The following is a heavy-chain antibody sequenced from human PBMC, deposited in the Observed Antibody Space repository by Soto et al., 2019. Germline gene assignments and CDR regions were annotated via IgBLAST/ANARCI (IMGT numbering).Heavy chain of an antibody. CDR2: ISAYNGNT. J-gene: IGHJ6*02. V-gene: IGHV1-18*01. Sequence: ASVKVSCKASGYTFTSYGISWVRQAPGQGLEWMGWISAYNGNTNYAQKLQGRVTMTTDTSTSTAYMELRSLRSDDTAVYYCAGGYSYYDSSGYYYYGMDVWGQGTTVTVSS. D-gene: IGHD3-22*01. CDR3: AGGYSYYDSSGYYYYGMDV. CDR1: GYTFTSYG.